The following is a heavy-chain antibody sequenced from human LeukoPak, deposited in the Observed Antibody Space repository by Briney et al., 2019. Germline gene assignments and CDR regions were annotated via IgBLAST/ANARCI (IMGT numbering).Heavy chain of an antibody. Sequence: PGGSLRLSCAASGFSFSSMKWVRQAPGKGLEWVSSISSSSNYIYYADSVKGRFTISRDNAKNSLYLQMNSLRAEDTAVYYCAKSYQLHIRWGVSNYFDYWGQGTLVTVSS. CDR1: GFSFSS. D-gene: IGHD2-2*01. CDR3: AKSYQLHIRWGVSNYFDY. CDR2: ISSSSNYI. J-gene: IGHJ4*02. V-gene: IGHV3-21*04.